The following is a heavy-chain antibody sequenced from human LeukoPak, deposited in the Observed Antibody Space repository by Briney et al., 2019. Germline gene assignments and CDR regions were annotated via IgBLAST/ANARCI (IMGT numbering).Heavy chain of an antibody. V-gene: IGHV4-4*02. CDR1: GDSISSSQW. CDR3: ARERPTMDY. J-gene: IGHJ4*02. CDR2: IYHSGST. D-gene: IGHD3-10*01. Sequence: SETLSLTCAVSGDSISSSQWWSWVRQPPGKGLEWIGEIYHSGSTNYNPSLKSRVTISVDKSKNQFSLKVNSVTAADTAVYYCARERPTMDYWGQGTLVTVSS.